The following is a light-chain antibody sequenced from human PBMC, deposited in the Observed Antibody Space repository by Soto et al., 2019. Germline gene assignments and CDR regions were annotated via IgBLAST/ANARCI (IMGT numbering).Light chain of an antibody. CDR1: SSDVGSYNL. CDR2: EVT. Sequence: QSALTQPASVSGSPGQSITISCTGTSSDVGSYNLVSWYQHLPGKAPKLMIFEVTKRPSGVSTRFSGSKSGNTASLTISGLQAEDEADYYCSSYAGSSSFVVFGGGTKVTVL. V-gene: IGLV2-23*02. CDR3: SSYAGSSSFVV. J-gene: IGLJ2*01.